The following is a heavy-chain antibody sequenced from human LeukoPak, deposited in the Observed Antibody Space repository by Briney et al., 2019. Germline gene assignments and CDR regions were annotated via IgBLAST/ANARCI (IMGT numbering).Heavy chain of an antibody. Sequence: TSQTLSLTCTVSGGSISSGSYYWSWIRQPAGKGLEWIGRIYTSGSTNYNPSLKSRVTISVDTSKNQFSLKLSSVIAADTAVYYCASRKKGYYGSGSYYNVVPFMAWDYWGQGTLVTVSS. D-gene: IGHD3-10*01. V-gene: IGHV4-61*02. CDR1: GGSISSGSYY. CDR3: ASRKKGYYGSGSYYNVVPFMAWDY. CDR2: IYTSGST. J-gene: IGHJ4*02.